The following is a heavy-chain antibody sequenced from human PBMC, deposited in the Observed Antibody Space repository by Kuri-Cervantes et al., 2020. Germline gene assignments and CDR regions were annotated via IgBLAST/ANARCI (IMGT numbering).Heavy chain of an antibody. J-gene: IGHJ4*02. CDR3: ARQWGYYYDSSGYPDY. V-gene: IGHV5-51*01. CDR2: IYPGDSDT. D-gene: IGHD3-22*01. CDR1: GYSFTSYW. Sequence: GESLKISCKGSGYSFTSYWIGWVRQMPGKGLEWMGIIYPGDSDTRYSPSLQGQVTISADKSISTAYLQWSSLKASDTAMYYCARQWGYYYDSSGYPDYWGQGTLVTVSS.